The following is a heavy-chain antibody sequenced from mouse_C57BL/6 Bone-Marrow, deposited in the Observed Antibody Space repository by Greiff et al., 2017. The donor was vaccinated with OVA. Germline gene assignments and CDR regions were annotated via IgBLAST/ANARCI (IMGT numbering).Heavy chain of an antibody. CDR3: TREEGNYAMDY. J-gene: IGHJ4*01. CDR1: GYTFTDYE. V-gene: IGHV1-15*01. Sequence: VQLQQSGAELVRPGASVTLSCKASGYTFTDYEMHWVKQTPVHGLEWIGAIDPETGGTAYNQKFKGKAILTADKSSSTAYMELRSLTSEDSAVYYCTREEGNYAMDYWGQGTSVTVSS. CDR2: IDPETGGT.